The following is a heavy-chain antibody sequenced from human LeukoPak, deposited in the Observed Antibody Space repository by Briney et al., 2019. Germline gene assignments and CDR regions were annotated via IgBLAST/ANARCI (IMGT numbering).Heavy chain of an antibody. CDR2: ISSSSSSI. V-gene: IGHV3-21*01. CDR1: GFTFSSSN. D-gene: IGHD6-13*01. J-gene: IGHJ4*02. CDR3: AKEGRSTTPGY. Sequence: PGGSLRLSCAASGFTFSSSNRDWVRQAPGKGLEWVSSISSSSSSIYYTDSAKGRFTISRDNTKNSLFLQMNSLRAEDTAVYFCAKEGRSTTPGYWGQGTLVTVSS.